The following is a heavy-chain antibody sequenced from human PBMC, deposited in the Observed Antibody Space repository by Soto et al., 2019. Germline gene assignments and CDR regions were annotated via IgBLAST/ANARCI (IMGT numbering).Heavy chain of an antibody. CDR3: ARALGYAFDI. Sequence: EVPLVESGGGLVQPGGSLRLSCAASGFTFSSYAMHWVRQAPGKGLEYVSAISSNGGSTYYANSVKGRFTISRDNSKNTLYLQMGSLRAEDMAVYYCARALGYAFDICGQGTMVTVSS. J-gene: IGHJ3*02. V-gene: IGHV3-64*01. D-gene: IGHD7-27*01. CDR1: GFTFSSYA. CDR2: ISSNGGST.